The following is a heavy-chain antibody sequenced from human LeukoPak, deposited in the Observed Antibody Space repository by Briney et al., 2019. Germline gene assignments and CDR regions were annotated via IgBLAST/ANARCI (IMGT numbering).Heavy chain of an antibody. CDR3: AKDLLAYCGGDCYSLGSDY. D-gene: IGHD2-21*02. Sequence: GGSLRLSRAASGFTFSSYAMSWVRQAPGKGLEWVSAISGSGGSTYYADSVKGRFTISRDNSKNTLYLQMNSLRAEDTAVYYCAKDLLAYCGGDCYSLGSDYWGQGTLVTVSS. CDR1: GFTFSSYA. CDR2: ISGSGGST. V-gene: IGHV3-23*01. J-gene: IGHJ4*02.